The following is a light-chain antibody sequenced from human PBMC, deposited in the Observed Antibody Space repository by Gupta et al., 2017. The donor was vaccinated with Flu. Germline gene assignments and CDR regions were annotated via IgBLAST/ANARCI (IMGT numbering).Light chain of an antibody. CDR1: QSVSTY. CDR3: QQRRSAQYT. J-gene: IGKJ2*01. V-gene: IGKV3-11*01. Sequence: VLTQSPATLSLSPLERATLPCRASQSVSTYLSWYQQKPGHAPRLLMDDASNRAPGTPCRFSGSGSGTDFTITISSLETEEFAVYYCQQRRSAQYTFGQGTKLEIK. CDR2: DAS.